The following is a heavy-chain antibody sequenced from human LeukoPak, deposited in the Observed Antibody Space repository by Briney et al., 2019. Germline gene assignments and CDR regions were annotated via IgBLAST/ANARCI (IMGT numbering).Heavy chain of an antibody. V-gene: IGHV3-74*01. D-gene: IGHD1-26*01. J-gene: IGHJ4*02. Sequence: GGSLRLSCAASGFTFSSYWMHWVRQAPGKGLVWVSRINSDGNSTSYADSVKGRFTISRDNAKNTLYLQMNSLRAEDTAVYYCARVLDGVGATRSFDYWGQGTLVTVSS. CDR1: GFTFSSYW. CDR2: INSDGNST. CDR3: ARVLDGVGATRSFDY.